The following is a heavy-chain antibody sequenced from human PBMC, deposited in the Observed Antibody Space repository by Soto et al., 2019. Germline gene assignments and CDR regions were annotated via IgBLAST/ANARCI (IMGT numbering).Heavy chain of an antibody. D-gene: IGHD3-22*01. CDR3: ARAGDSSGYYYYFDY. CDR1: GGSISSGGYY. J-gene: IGHJ4*02. Sequence: SETLSLTCTVSGGSISSGGYYWSWIRQHPGKGLEWIGYIYYSGSTYYNPSLKSRVTISVDTSKNQFSLKLSSVTAADTAVYYCARAGDSSGYYYYFDYWGQGTLVTV. V-gene: IGHV4-31*03. CDR2: IYYSGST.